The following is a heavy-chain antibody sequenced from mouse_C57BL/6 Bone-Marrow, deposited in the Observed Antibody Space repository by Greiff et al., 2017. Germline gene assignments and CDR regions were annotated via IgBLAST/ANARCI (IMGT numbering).Heavy chain of an antibody. CDR2: IDPETGGT. CDR1: GYTFTDYE. V-gene: IGHV1-15*01. CDR3: TRQGYYYGSSYWYFDV. J-gene: IGHJ1*03. D-gene: IGHD1-1*01. Sequence: QVQLQQSGAELVRPGASVTLSCKASGYTFTDYEMHWVKQTPVHGLEWIGAIDPETGGTAYNQKFKGKAILTADKSSSTAYMELRSLTSEDSAVYYCTRQGYYYGSSYWYFDVWGTGTTVTVSS.